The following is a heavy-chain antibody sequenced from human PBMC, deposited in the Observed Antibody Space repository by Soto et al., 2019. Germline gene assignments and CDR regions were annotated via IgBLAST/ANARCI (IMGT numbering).Heavy chain of an antibody. V-gene: IGHV4-61*08. CDR3: ARWEQRLYYGMDV. CDR1: GGSISSGGYY. D-gene: IGHD1-26*01. J-gene: IGHJ6*02. CDR2: IYYSGST. Sequence: PSETLSLTCTVSGGSISSGGYYWSWIRQPPGKGLEWIGYIYYSGSTNYNPSLKSRVTISVDTSKNQFSLKLSSVTAADTAVYYCARWEQRLYYGMDVWGQGTTVTVS.